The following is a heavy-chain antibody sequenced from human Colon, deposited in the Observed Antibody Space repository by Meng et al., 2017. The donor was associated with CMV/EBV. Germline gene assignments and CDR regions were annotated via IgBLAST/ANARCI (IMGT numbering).Heavy chain of an antibody. J-gene: IGHJ1*01. Sequence: QVQLQESGPGLVKPSEPLSLTCTVSGGSISSYCFSWIRQAPEKGLEWIGYTCYNGDSNYNPPLKSRVTISVDTSKNQFSLKLSSVTAADTAMYYCALRGSAAGTFQHWGQGTLVTVSS. CDR3: ALRGSAAGTFQH. CDR1: GGSISSYC. D-gene: IGHD6-13*01. V-gene: IGHV4-59*01. CDR2: TCYNGDS.